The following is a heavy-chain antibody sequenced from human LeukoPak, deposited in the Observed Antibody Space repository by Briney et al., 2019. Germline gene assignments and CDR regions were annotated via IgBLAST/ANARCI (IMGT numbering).Heavy chain of an antibody. CDR2: IWDDGTNE. J-gene: IGHJ4*02. Sequence: GGSLRLSCAASGFTVSGNYMSWVRQAPGKGLEWVAVIWDDGTNENYADSVKGRFTISRDNFKNTLYLEMNNLRAEDTAVFYCASHGGLWGQGTLVTVSS. V-gene: IGHV3-33*08. CDR1: GFTVSGNY. CDR3: ASHGGL. D-gene: IGHD5-12*01.